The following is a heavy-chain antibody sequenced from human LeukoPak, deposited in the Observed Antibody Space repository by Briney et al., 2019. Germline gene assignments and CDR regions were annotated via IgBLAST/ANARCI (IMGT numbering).Heavy chain of an antibody. CDR1: GFTFSSYW. D-gene: IGHD3-3*01. J-gene: IGHJ4*02. Sequence: GGSLRFSCAASGFTFSSYWMSWVRQGPGKGLEGVANIKQDGSEKYYVDSVKGRFTISRDNAKNSLYLQMNSLRAEDTAVYYCARGRAESDYFDYWGQGTLVTVSS. V-gene: IGHV3-7*03. CDR2: IKQDGSEK. CDR3: ARGRAESDYFDY.